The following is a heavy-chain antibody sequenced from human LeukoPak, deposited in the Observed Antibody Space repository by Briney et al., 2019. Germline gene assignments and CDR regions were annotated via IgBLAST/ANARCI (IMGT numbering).Heavy chain of an antibody. J-gene: IGHJ6*02. CDR1: GFTFSSYG. CDR3: AKALTANWDFNYHGMDG. D-gene: IGHD7-27*01. V-gene: IGHV3-30*18. CDR2: ISYDGSNK. Sequence: GGSLRLSCAASGFTFSSYGMHWVRQAPGKGLEWVAVISYDGSNKYYADSVKGRFTISRDNSKNTLYLHLSSLRAEDTAVYSCAKALTANWDFNYHGMDGWGQGTTVTVSS.